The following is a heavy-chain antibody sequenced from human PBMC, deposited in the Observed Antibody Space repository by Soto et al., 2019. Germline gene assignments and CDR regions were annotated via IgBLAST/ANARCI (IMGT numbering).Heavy chain of an antibody. CDR2: INAGNGNT. CDR3: ARYQQLVRGAFDI. V-gene: IGHV1-3*01. CDR1: GYTFTSYA. Sequence: AASVKVSCKASGYTFTSYAMHWVRQAPGQRLEWMGWINAGNGNTKYSQKFQGRVTITRDTSASTAYMELSSLRSEDTAVYYCARYQQLVRGAFDIWGQGTMVTVSS. J-gene: IGHJ3*02. D-gene: IGHD6-13*01.